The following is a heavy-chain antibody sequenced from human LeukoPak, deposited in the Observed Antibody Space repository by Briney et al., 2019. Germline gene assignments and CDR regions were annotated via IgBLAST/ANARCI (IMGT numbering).Heavy chain of an antibody. CDR2: IYDSAST. J-gene: IGHJ4*02. D-gene: IGHD3-16*01. V-gene: IGHV4-39*07. Sequence: KPAETLSLTCTVSGGSISSDNYYWGWMRQTPGKGLDWIGSIYDSASTNYNPSLKSRVTISLDTSKSQVLLTLTSVTAADTAVYYCTRCLDAGRGEAADFWGQGTLVTVSS. CDR1: GGSISSDNYY. CDR3: TRCLDAGRGEAADF.